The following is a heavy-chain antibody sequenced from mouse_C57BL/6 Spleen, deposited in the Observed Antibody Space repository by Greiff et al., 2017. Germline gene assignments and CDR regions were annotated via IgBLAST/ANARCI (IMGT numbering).Heavy chain of an antibody. CDR3: ARAPGYFDY. CDR1: GYTFTDYY. Sequence: VQLQQSGPELVKPGASVKISCKASGYTFTDYYMNWVKQSHGKSLEWIGDINPNNGGTSYNQKFKGKATSTVDKSSSTAYMELRSLTSEASAVYYCARAPGYFDYWGQGTTLTVSS. J-gene: IGHJ2*01. V-gene: IGHV1-26*01. CDR2: INPNNGGT.